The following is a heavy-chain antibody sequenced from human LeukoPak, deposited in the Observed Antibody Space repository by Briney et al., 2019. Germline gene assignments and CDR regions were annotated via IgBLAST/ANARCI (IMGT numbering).Heavy chain of an antibody. CDR2: IYYSGST. V-gene: IGHV4-34*01. D-gene: IGHD6-13*01. CDR1: GGSFSGYY. J-gene: IGHJ4*02. CDR3: ARDLGGIAAASLDY. Sequence: SETLSLTCAVYGGSFSGYYWSWIRQPPGKGLEWIGSIYYSGSTYYNPSLKSRVTISVDTSKNQFSLKLSSVTAADTAVYYCARDLGGIAAASLDYWGQGTLVTVSS.